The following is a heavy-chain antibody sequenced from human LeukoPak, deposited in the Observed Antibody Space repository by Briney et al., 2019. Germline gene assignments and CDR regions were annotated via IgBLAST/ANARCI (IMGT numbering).Heavy chain of an antibody. CDR3: ARGNLHYGDYVFPNTLGDQVDY. D-gene: IGHD4-17*01. CDR1: GGTFSSYA. V-gene: IGHV1-69*04. CDR2: IIPILGIA. Sequence: ASVKVSCKASGGTFSSYAISWVRQAPGQGLEWMGRIIPILGIANYAQKFQGRVTITADKSTSTAYMELSSLRSEDTAVYYCARGNLHYGDYVFPNTLGDQVDYWGQGTLVTVSS. J-gene: IGHJ4*02.